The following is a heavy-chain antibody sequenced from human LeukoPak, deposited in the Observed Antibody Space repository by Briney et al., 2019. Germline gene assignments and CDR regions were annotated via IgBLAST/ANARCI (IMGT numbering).Heavy chain of an antibody. D-gene: IGHD2-15*01. CDR1: GFTFSSYG. J-gene: IGHJ4*02. CDR3: AKSVVVITFRFDG. Sequence: GRSLRLSCAASGFTFSSYGMHWVRQAPGKGLEWVSAINGGGGNTYYADSVKGRFTISRDNSKNMVYLQMNSLRADDTAVYYCAKSVVVITFRFDGWDQGALVTVSS. CDR2: INGGGGNT. V-gene: IGHV3-23*01.